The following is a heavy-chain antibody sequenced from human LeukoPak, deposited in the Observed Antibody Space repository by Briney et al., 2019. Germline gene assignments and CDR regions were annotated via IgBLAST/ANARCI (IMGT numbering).Heavy chain of an antibody. D-gene: IGHD2-21*01. J-gene: IGHJ3*02. Sequence: ASVKVSCKASGYTFTSYYMHWGRQAPGQGVEWMGIINPSGGSTSYAQKFQGRVTMTRDTSTSTVYMELSSLRSEDTAVYYCKVVIALHDAFDIWGQGTMVTVSS. CDR3: KVVIALHDAFDI. CDR1: GYTFTSYY. V-gene: IGHV1-46*01. CDR2: INPSGGST.